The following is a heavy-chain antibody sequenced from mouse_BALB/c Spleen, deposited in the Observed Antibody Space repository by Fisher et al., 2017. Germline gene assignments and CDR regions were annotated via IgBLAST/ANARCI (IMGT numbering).Heavy chain of an antibody. CDR3: VRGSSYYYAMDY. Sequence: KFKGKATLTVDKSSSTAYMQLNSLTSEDSAVYYCVRGSSYYYAMDYWGQGTSVTVSS. V-gene: IGHV1S45*01. D-gene: IGHD1-1*01. J-gene: IGHJ4*01.